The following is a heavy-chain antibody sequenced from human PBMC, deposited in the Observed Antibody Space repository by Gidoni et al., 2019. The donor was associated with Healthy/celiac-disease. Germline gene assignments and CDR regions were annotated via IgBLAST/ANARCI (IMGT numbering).Heavy chain of an antibody. D-gene: IGHD6-6*01. J-gene: IGHJ4*02. Sequence: GVVQPGRSLRLSCAASGFTFSSYGMHWVRQAPGKGLEWVAVIWYDGSNKYYADSVKGRFTISRDNSKNTLYLQMNSLRAEDTAVYYCARSSSSFYDLSDYWGQGTLVTVSS. V-gene: IGHV3-33*01. CDR1: GFTFSSYG. CDR2: IWYDGSNK. CDR3: ARSSSSFYDLSDY.